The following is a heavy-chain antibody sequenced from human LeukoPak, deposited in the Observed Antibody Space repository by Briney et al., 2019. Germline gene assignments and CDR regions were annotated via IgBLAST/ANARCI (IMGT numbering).Heavy chain of an antibody. CDR3: ARDSVVTGSAFDI. Sequence: SETLSLTCTVSGGSISSYYWSWIRQPPGKGLEWIGYIYYNGSTYYNPSLKSRVTISVDTSKNQFSLKLSSVTAADTAVYYCARDSVVTGSAFDIWGQGTMVTVSS. CDR1: GGSISSYY. V-gene: IGHV4-59*12. D-gene: IGHD2-21*02. CDR2: IYYNGST. J-gene: IGHJ3*02.